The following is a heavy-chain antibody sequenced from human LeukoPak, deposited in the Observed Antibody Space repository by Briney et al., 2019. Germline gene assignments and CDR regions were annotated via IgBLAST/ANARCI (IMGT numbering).Heavy chain of an antibody. CDR2: ISDSGDST. J-gene: IGHJ3*02. D-gene: IGHD3-10*01. V-gene: IGHV3-23*01. Sequence: GGSLRLSCAASGFTFSTFAMNWVRQAPGKGLEWVSAISDSGDSTYYSDSVKGRFTISRDDSKNTLYLQMNSLRAEDTAVYYCARGDAGSTFSAFDIWGQGTMVTVSS. CDR3: ARGDAGSTFSAFDI. CDR1: GFTFSTFA.